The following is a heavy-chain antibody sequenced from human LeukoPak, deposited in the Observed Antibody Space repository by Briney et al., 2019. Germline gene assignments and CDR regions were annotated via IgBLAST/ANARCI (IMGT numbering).Heavy chain of an antibody. CDR1: GDSVSANSVA. D-gene: IGHD3-16*01. Sequence: SQTLSLTCAISGDSVSANSVAWNWIRQSPSRGLEWLGRTYYRSEWYNHYAVSVKSRITINPDTSKNHFSLQLNSVTPEEPAVYYCARDWGGKYFEYGGKGPLVTVSS. J-gene: IGHJ4*02. V-gene: IGHV6-1*01. CDR2: TYYRSEWYN. CDR3: ARDWGGKYFEY.